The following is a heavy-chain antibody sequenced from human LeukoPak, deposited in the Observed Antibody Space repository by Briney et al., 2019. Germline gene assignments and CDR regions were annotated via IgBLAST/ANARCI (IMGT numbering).Heavy chain of an antibody. CDR1: GGSISSYY. D-gene: IGHD6-19*01. J-gene: IGHJ5*02. CDR2: IYYSGST. Sequence: KSSETLSLTCTVSGGSISSYYWSWIRQPPGKGLEWIGYIYYSGSTNYNPSLKSRVTISVDTSKNQFSLKLSSVTAADTAVYYCARAYSSGWSSGVDWFDPWGQGTLVTVSS. CDR3: ARAYSSGWSSGVDWFDP. V-gene: IGHV4-59*12.